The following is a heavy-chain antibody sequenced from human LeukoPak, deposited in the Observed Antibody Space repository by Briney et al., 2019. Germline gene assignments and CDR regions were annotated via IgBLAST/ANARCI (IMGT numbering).Heavy chain of an antibody. Sequence: SQTLSLTCTVSGGSISSGGYYWSWIRQPPGKGLEWIGYIYHSGSTYYNPSLKSRVTISVDRSKNQFSLKLSSVTAADTAVYYCARAGTFGVVPNPADRAFDIWGQGTMVTVSS. J-gene: IGHJ3*02. V-gene: IGHV4-30-2*01. CDR3: ARAGTFGVVPNPADRAFDI. D-gene: IGHD3-3*01. CDR1: GGSISSGGYY. CDR2: IYHSGST.